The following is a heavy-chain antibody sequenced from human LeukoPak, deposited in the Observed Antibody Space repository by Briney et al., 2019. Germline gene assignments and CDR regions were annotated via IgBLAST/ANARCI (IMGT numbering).Heavy chain of an antibody. D-gene: IGHD3-16*02. J-gene: IGHJ4*02. CDR2: INPSGGST. V-gene: IGHV1-46*01. CDR1: GYTFTSYY. Sequence: ASVKVSCKASGYTFTSYYMHWVRQAPGQGFEWMGIINPSGGSTSYAQKFQGRVTMTRDTSTSTVYMELSSLRSEDAAVYYCARDFYDYVWGSYRFFDYWGQGTLVTVSS. CDR3: ARDFYDYVWGSYRFFDY.